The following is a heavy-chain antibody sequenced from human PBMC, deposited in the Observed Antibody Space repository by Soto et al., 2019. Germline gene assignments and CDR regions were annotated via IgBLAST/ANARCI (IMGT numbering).Heavy chain of an antibody. CDR3: AREVADGDYSAIDY. D-gene: IGHD4-17*01. V-gene: IGHV4-59*01. CDR2: IYYSGST. J-gene: IGHJ4*02. CDR1: GGSISSYY. Sequence: SETVSLTCTVSGGSISSYYWSWIRQPPGKGLEWIGYIYYSGSTNYNPSLKSRVTISVDTSKNQFSLKLSSVTAADTAVYYCAREVADGDYSAIDYWGQGTLVTVS.